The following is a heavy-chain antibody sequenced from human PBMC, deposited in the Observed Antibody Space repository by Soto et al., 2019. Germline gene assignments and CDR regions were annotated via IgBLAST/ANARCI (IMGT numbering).Heavy chain of an antibody. CDR3: ERSNGDYDFLLYDY. CDR1: GGSISSYY. D-gene: IGHD4-17*01. V-gene: IGHV4-59*08. CDR2: IYYSGST. J-gene: IGHJ4*02. Sequence: SETLSLTCTVSGGSISSYYWSWIRQPPGKGLEWIGYIYYSGSTNYNPSLKSRVTISVDTSKNQFSLKLSSVTAADTAVYYCERSNGDYDFLLYDYWGQGTLVTVSS.